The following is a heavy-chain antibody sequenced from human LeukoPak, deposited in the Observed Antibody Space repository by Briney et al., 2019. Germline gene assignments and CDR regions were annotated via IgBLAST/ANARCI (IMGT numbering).Heavy chain of an antibody. J-gene: IGHJ3*02. CDR3: ARRTAYSSGWFGAFDI. V-gene: IGHV1-2*02. CDR2: INPNSGGT. Sequence: ASVKVSCKASGYTFTGYYMHWVRQAPGQGLEWMGWINPNSGGTNYAQKFQGRVTMTRDTSISTAYMELSRLRSDDTAVYYCARRTAYSSGWFGAFDIWGQGTMVTVSS. CDR1: GYTFTGYY. D-gene: IGHD6-19*01.